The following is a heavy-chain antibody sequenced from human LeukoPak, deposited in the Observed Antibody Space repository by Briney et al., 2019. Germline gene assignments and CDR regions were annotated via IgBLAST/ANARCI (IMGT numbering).Heavy chain of an antibody. V-gene: IGHV4-4*02. Sequence: SGTLSLTCAVSGGSISSGNWWSWVRQPPGKGLEWIGEIYHSGSTNYNPSLKSRVTISVDKSKNQFSLKLSSVTAADTAVYYCARDDDYGDYSMRYWGQGTLVTVSS. J-gene: IGHJ4*02. D-gene: IGHD4-17*01. CDR1: GGSISSGNW. CDR2: IYHSGST. CDR3: ARDDDYGDYSMRY.